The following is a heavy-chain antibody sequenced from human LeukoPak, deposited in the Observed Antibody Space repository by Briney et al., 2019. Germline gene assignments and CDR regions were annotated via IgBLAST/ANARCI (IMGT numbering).Heavy chain of an antibody. V-gene: IGHV1-2*02. CDR2: INPNSGGT. CDR1: GYTFTGYY. Sequence: ASVKVSCKASGYTFTGYYMHWARQAPGQGLEWMGWINPNSGGTNYAQKFQGRVTMTRDTSISTAYMELSRLRSDDTAVYYCARDSYYDFWSGKGSGMDVWGQGTTVTVSS. D-gene: IGHD3-3*01. J-gene: IGHJ6*02. CDR3: ARDSYYDFWSGKGSGMDV.